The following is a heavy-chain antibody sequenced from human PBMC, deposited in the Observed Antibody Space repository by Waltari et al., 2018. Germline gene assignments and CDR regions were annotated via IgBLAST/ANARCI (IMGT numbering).Heavy chain of an antibody. J-gene: IGHJ5*02. V-gene: IGHV4-39*02. CDR3: ARRAGSSASRWFDP. Sequence: HLQLQESGPGLVKPSETLSLTCTVSDASISTSRDYWGWVRQPPGKGLEWIGHIYYSGSTDYNPSLKSRLVRSVDTSKNHFSLRLSSVTAADTAVYYCARRAGSSASRWFDPWGQGILVTVSS. D-gene: IGHD6-6*01. CDR2: IYYSGST. CDR1: DASISTSRDY.